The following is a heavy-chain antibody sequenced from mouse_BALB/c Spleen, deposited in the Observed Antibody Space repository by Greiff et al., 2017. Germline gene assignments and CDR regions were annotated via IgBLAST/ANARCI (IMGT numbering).Heavy chain of an antibody. CDR2: IDPYDSET. Sequence: QVQLQQPGAELVRPGASVKLSCKASGYTFTSYWMNWVKQRPEQGLEWIGRIDPYDSETHYNQKFKDKAILTVDKSSSTAYMQLSSLTSEDSAVYYWERGGGITTYYAMDYWGQGTSVTVSS. V-gene: IGHV1-52*01. CDR1: GYTFTSYW. CDR3: ERGGGITTYYAMDY. D-gene: IGHD2-4*01. J-gene: IGHJ4*01.